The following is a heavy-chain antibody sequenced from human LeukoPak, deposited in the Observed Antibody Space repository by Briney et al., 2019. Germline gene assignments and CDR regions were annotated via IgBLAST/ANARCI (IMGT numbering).Heavy chain of an antibody. Sequence: QSGGSLRLSCTASGFTFSSYGMHWVRQAPGKGLEWVAVISYEGRTIYYADSATGRFTISRDNSKNTLYLQMNSLRPEDTAVYYCVKEEVPRICDWYDYWGQGTLVTVSP. CDR1: GFTFSSYG. CDR2: ISYEGRTI. V-gene: IGHV3-30*18. D-gene: IGHD6-19*01. J-gene: IGHJ4*02. CDR3: VKEEVPRICDWYDY.